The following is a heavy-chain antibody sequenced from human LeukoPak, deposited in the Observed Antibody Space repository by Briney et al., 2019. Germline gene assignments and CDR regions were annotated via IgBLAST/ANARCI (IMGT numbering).Heavy chain of an antibody. V-gene: IGHV3-11*01. D-gene: IGHD3-22*01. Sequence: PGGSLRLSCAASGFTFSDYSMSWIRQAPGKGLEWVSYISSSGSTIYYADSVKGRFTISRDNAKNSLYLQMNSLRAEDTAVYYCARDGFYYYDSSGYDYWGQGTLVTVSS. CDR2: ISSSGSTI. CDR1: GFTFSDYS. CDR3: ARDGFYYYDSSGYDY. J-gene: IGHJ4*02.